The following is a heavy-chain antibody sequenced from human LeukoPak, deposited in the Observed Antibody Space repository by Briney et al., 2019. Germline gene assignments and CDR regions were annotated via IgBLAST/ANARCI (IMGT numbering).Heavy chain of an antibody. V-gene: IGHV3-15*01. J-gene: IGHJ3*02. CDR3: TTRDLRYYGSGTYPVAFDI. CDR1: GFTFSNTR. CDR2: IRSNSDHRTT. Sequence: AESLTLSCAVSGFTFSNTRMNWVRHPPGPGQEWDGRIRSNSDHRTTDNAAPVKGRVTISRDASTNTLYMQMNSLKTEDTAAYYCTTRDLRYYGSGTYPVAFDIWGQGTMVTVSS. D-gene: IGHD3-10*01.